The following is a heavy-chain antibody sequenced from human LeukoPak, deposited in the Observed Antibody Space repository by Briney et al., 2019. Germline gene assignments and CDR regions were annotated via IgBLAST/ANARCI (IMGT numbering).Heavy chain of an antibody. Sequence: GGSLRLSCLASGFTFSSYSMNWVRQAPGRGLEWVSSVSSSSNFIYYAGSLKGRFTISRDNAKNSLYLQMNSLRAEDTAVYYCARDATAAGSFDYWGLGTLVTVSS. CDR1: GFTFSSYS. CDR3: ARDATAAGSFDY. V-gene: IGHV3-21*01. J-gene: IGHJ4*02. D-gene: IGHD6-13*01. CDR2: VSSSSNFI.